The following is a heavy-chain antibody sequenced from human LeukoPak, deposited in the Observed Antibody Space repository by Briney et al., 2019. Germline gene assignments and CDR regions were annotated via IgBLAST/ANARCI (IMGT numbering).Heavy chain of an antibody. V-gene: IGHV3-48*03. J-gene: IGHJ5*02. Sequence: GGSLRLSCAASGFTFSSYEMNWVRQAPGKGLEWVSYISSSGSTIYYADSVKGRFTISRDNAKNTLNLQMNSLRAEDTAVYYCARDLGQYYDTSDNWFDPWGQGTLVTVSS. CDR3: ARDLGQYYDTSDNWFDP. D-gene: IGHD3-22*01. CDR1: GFTFSSYE. CDR2: ISSSGSTI.